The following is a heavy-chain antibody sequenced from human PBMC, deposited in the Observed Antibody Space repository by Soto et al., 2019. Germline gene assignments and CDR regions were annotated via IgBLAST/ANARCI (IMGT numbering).Heavy chain of an antibody. CDR1: GFTFSSYA. V-gene: IGHV3-23*01. CDR2: ISGSGGTT. Sequence: EVQLLESGGGLVQPGGSLRLSCAASGFTFSSYAMSWVRQAPGKGLEWVSAISGSGGTTYYADSEKGRFTFSRDNSKNTLYLQMNSLRAEDTAVYYCAKTANGWFSAFDFWGQGTMVTVSS. CDR3: AKTANGWFSAFDF. D-gene: IGHD6-19*01. J-gene: IGHJ3*01.